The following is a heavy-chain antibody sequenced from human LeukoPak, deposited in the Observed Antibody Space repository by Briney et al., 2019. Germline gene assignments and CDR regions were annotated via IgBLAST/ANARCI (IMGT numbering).Heavy chain of an antibody. V-gene: IGHV4-39*01. CDR1: GGSISSSSYY. CDR3: ARRVAAYFDFDY. D-gene: IGHD2-15*01. CDR2: IYYSGST. Sequence: PSETLSLTCTVSGGSISSSSYYWGWIRQPPGKGLEWIGSIYYSGSTYYNPSLKSRVTISVDTSKNQFSLKLCSVTAADTAVYYCARRVAAYFDFDYWGQGTLVTVSS. J-gene: IGHJ4*02.